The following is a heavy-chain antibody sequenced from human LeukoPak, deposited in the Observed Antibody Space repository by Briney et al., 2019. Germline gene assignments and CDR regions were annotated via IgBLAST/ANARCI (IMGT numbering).Heavy chain of an antibody. Sequence: ASVKVSCKASGYTFTSYGISWVRQAPGQGLEWMGWISAYNGNTNYAQKLQGRVTMTTDTSTSAAYMELRSLRSDDTAAYYCARSMVRTYAPMDVWGKGTTVTVSS. CDR2: ISAYNGNT. V-gene: IGHV1-18*04. D-gene: IGHD3-10*01. CDR3: ARSMVRTYAPMDV. CDR1: GYTFTSYG. J-gene: IGHJ6*04.